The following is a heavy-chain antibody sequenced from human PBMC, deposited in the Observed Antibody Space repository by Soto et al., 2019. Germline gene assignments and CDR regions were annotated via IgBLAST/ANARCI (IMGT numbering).Heavy chain of an antibody. CDR3: ARRCCDSIFGSLDY. CDR1: GGSISSGDW. CDR2: IYYSGST. Sequence: LRRTLSLTCAVSGGSISSGDWCWSWVRQSPGKGLEWIGEIYYSGSTTYNPSLKSRVTISADKSENQFSLRLSSVTAADTAVYYCARRCCDSIFGSLDYWGQGTLVTVSS. D-gene: IGHD3-3*02. J-gene: IGHJ4*02. V-gene: IGHV4-4*03.